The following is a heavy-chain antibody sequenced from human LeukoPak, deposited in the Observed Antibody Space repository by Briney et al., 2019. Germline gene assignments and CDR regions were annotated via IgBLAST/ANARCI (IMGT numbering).Heavy chain of an antibody. Sequence: ASVKVSCKASGYTFTGYYMHWVRQAPGQGLEWMGWINPNSGGTNHAQKFQGRVTMTRDTSISTAYMELSRLRSDDTAVYYCARANNWNYALGYWGQGTLVTVSS. V-gene: IGHV1-2*02. CDR2: INPNSGGT. CDR3: ARANNWNYALGY. D-gene: IGHD1-7*01. J-gene: IGHJ4*02. CDR1: GYTFTGYY.